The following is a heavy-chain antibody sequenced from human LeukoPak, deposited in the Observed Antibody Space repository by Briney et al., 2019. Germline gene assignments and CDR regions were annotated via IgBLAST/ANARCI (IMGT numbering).Heavy chain of an antibody. CDR3: ARDIYCSGGSRYWSWFDP. CDR2: IIPIFGTA. V-gene: IGHV1-69*13. Sequence: LRASVKVSCKASGGTFSSYATSWVRQAPGQGLEWMGGIIPIFGTANYAQRFQGRVTITADESTSTAYMELSSLRSEDTAVYYCARDIYCSGGSRYWSWFDPWGQGTLVTVSS. CDR1: GGTFSSYA. D-gene: IGHD2-15*01. J-gene: IGHJ5*02.